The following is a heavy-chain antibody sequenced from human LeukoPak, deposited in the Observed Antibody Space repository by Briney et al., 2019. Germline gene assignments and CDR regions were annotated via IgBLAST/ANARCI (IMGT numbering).Heavy chain of an antibody. J-gene: IGHJ6*02. D-gene: IGHD2-15*01. CDR1: GFTFSSYG. Sequence: GRSLRLSCAASGFTFSSYGMHWVRQAPGKGLEGVAVICYDGSNKYYADSVKGRFTISRDNSKNTLFLQMNSLRAEDTAVYYCARGASGAYYYYGMDVWGQGTTVTVSS. CDR2: ICYDGSNK. V-gene: IGHV3-33*01. CDR3: ARGASGAYYYYGMDV.